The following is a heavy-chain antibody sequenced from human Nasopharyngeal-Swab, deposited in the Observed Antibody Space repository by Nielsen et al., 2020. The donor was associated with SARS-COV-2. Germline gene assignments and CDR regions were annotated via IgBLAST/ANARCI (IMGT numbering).Heavy chain of an antibody. CDR1: GFNGDY. Sequence: ASVKVSCKASGFNGDYLHWLRQSPGQGLEWMGWINANSGGTTYAQKFQGRVAMTRDTSTSTVYIELSSLRSDDTAVYYCARVGLVGARYYYGMDVWGQGTTVTVSS. D-gene: IGHD1-26*01. CDR3: ARVGLVGARYYYGMDV. V-gene: IGHV1-2*02. CDR2: INANSGGT. J-gene: IGHJ6*02.